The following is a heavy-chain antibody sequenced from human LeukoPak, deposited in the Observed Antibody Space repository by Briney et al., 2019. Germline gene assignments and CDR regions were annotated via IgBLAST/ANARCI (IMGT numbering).Heavy chain of an antibody. D-gene: IGHD1-20*01. CDR1: GFTFTNAW. V-gene: IGHV3-15*07. Sequence: NPGGSLRLSCAASGFTFTNAWMNWVRQAPGKGLEWLGRIKSKADGETIDYAAPVKGRFTFSRDDSKNMLYLQMNSLKSEDTAVYYCSTLTSRGLSDSWGQGTLVTVSS. CDR3: STLTSRGLSDS. J-gene: IGHJ4*02. CDR2: IKSKADGETI.